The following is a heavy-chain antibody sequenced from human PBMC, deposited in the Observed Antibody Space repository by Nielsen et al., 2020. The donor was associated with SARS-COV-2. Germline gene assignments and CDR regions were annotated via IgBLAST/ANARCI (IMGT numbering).Heavy chain of an antibody. CDR1: AVTFRNYA. Sequence: GESLKISCAASAVTFRNYAMHWVRQAPGKGLEWVAVVSYDGSNKYYGDSVKGRFTISRDNSKNTLYLQMNSLRGEDTAVYYCARDLEWELLALYAFDIWGQGTMVTVSS. CDR3: ARDLEWELLALYAFDI. V-gene: IGHV3-30*14. CDR2: VSYDGSNK. D-gene: IGHD3-22*01. J-gene: IGHJ3*02.